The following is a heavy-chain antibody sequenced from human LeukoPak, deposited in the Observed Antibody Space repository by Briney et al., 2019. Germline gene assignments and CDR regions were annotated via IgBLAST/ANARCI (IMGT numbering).Heavy chain of an antibody. CDR2: IKSDGSST. J-gene: IGHJ4*02. D-gene: IGHD5-18*01. CDR1: GFTFSSYW. CDR3: ARDGYSFGHDFDY. Sequence: HPGGSLRLSCAASGFTFSSYWMHWVRHTPGKGLVWVSRIKSDGSSTSYADTVKGRFTISRDNAKNTLYLQMNSLRAEDTAVYYCARDGYSFGHDFDYWGQGTLVTVSS. V-gene: IGHV3-74*01.